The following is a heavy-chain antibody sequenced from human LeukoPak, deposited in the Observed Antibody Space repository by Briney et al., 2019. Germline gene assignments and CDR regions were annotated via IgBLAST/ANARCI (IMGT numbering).Heavy chain of an antibody. Sequence: ASVKVSCKASGYTFTSYGITWVRQAPGQGLEWMGWISAYNGNTNYAQKLQGRVTMTTDTSTSTAYMELRSLRSDDTAVYYCAKDSPPGYSSSWYGNWFDPWGQGTLVTVSS. CDR2: ISAYNGNT. J-gene: IGHJ5*02. V-gene: IGHV1-18*01. D-gene: IGHD6-13*01. CDR3: AKDSPPGYSSSWYGNWFDP. CDR1: GYTFTSYG.